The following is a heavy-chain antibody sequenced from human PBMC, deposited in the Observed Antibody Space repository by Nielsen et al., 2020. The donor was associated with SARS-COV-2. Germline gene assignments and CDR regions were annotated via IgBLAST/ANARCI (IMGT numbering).Heavy chain of an antibody. CDR3: ARTGYSYGLPFDY. D-gene: IGHD5-18*01. J-gene: IGHJ4*02. CDR1: GFTFSSYS. CDR2: INSDGSST. V-gene: IGHV3-74*01. Sequence: GESLKISCAASGFTFSSYSMNWVRQAPGKGLVWVSRINSDGSSTSYADSVKGRFTISRDNAKNTLYLQMNSLRAEDTAVYYCARTGYSYGLPFDYWGQGTLVTVSS.